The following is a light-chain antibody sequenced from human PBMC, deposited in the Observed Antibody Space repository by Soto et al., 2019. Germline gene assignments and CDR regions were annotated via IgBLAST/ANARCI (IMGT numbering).Light chain of an antibody. CDR3: QQRGNWPPT. CDR2: ETD. CDR1: QSVSNF. J-gene: IGKJ2*01. V-gene: IGKV3-11*01. Sequence: EIVVTQSPATLSLSPGETATLACRASQSVSNFLAWYQQKPVKAPRLLIYETDHRATGIPDRFSGSGSGTDFALTITSLEPEDFEVYHCQQRGNWPPTFGQGSKLEIK.